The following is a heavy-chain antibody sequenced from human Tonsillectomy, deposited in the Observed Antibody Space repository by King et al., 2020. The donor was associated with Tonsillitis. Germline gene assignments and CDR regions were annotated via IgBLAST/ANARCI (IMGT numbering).Heavy chain of an antibody. J-gene: IGHJ5*02. Sequence: VQLQQWGAGLLKPSETLSLTCDVYGGSFSGYYWSWIRQPPGKGLEWIGEINHSGSTNYNPSLKSRVTISVDTSKNQFSLKLSSVTAADTAVYCCARGHTKIPDTASGWFDPWGQGTLVTVSS. CDR3: ARGHTKIPDTASGWFDP. CDR2: INHSGST. V-gene: IGHV4-34*01. D-gene: IGHD5-18*01. CDR1: GGSFSGYY.